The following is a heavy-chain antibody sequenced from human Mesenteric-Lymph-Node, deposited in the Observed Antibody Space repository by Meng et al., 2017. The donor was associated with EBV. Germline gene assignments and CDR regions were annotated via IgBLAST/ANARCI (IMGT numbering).Heavy chain of an antibody. V-gene: IGHV1-18*04. CDR1: GCGSSTNC. CDR3: AREGRVPAAMGFDP. CDR2: TSGYNGNK. D-gene: IGHD2-2*01. J-gene: IGHJ5*02. Sequence: QILPVQAQDELKQACASWETPCTASGCGSSTNCMGWVRQDPRQQREWMGGTSGYNGNKNYEQKFQGRVTMTTDTTTSTAYMVLMRLRSADTAVYYCAREGRVPAAMGFDPWGQGTLVTVSS.